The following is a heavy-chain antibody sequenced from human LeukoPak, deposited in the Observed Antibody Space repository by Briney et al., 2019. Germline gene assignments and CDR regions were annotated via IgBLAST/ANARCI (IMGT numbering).Heavy chain of an antibody. V-gene: IGHV4-59*01. J-gene: IGHJ4*02. D-gene: IGHD2-2*01. Sequence: PSETLSLTCTVSAGSINSYYWSWIRQPPGKGLEFIGYIYYSGSTNYNPSLKSRVTISVDTSKNQFSLKLSSVTPADTAVYYCARLGHCSSTSCYGLDYWGQGTLVTVSS. CDR3: ARLGHCSSTSCYGLDY. CDR2: IYYSGST. CDR1: AGSINSYY.